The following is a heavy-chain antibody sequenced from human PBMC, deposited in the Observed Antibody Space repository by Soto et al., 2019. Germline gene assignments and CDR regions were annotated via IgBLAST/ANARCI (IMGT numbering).Heavy chain of an antibody. CDR3: ARDDYDDTSGYLALFDY. CDR1: GFTFSSYS. CDR2: ISSSSSTI. V-gene: IGHV3-48*02. D-gene: IGHD3-22*01. J-gene: IGHJ4*02. Sequence: EVQLVESGGGLVQPGGSLRLSCAASGFTFSSYSMNWVRQAPGKGLEWVSYISSSSSTIYYADSVKGRFTISRDNAKNSLYLQMNSLRDEDTAVYYCARDDYDDTSGYLALFDYWGQGTLVTVSS.